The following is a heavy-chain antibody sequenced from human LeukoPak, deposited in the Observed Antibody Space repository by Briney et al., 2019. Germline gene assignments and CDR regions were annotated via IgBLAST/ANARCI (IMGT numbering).Heavy chain of an antibody. CDR3: ARGIGQQYSSSWYYFDY. J-gene: IGHJ4*02. CDR1: GFTLSSYS. V-gene: IGHV3-21*01. D-gene: IGHD6-13*01. CDR2: ISSSSSYI. Sequence: GGSLRLSCAASGFTLSSYSMNWVRQAPGKGLEWVSSISSSSSYIYYADSVKGRFTISRDNAKNSLYLQMNSLRAEDTAVYYCARGIGQQYSSSWYYFDYWGQGTLVTVSS.